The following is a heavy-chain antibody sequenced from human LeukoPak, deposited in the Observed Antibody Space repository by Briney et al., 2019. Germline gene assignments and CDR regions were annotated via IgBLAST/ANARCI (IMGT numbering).Heavy chain of an antibody. Sequence: GGSLRLSCAASGFTVSSNYMSWVRQAPGKGLEWVSVIYSGGSTYYADSVKGRFTISRDNSKNTLYLQMNSLRAEDTAVYYCARDLFDFWSGYNGYYFDYWGQGTLVTVSS. CDR3: ARDLFDFWSGYNGYYFDY. CDR2: IYSGGST. CDR1: GFTVSSNY. J-gene: IGHJ4*02. D-gene: IGHD3-3*01. V-gene: IGHV3-66*01.